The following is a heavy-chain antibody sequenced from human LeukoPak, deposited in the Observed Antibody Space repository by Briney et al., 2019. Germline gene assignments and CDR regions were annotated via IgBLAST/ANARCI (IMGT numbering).Heavy chain of an antibody. CDR2: IIPIFGTA. CDR1: GGTFSSYA. J-gene: IGHJ5*02. D-gene: IGHD2-2*01. Sequence: ASVKVSCKASGGTFSSYAISWVRQAPGQGLEWMGGIIPIFGTANYAQKFQGRVTITADESTSTAYMELSSLRSEDTAVYYCAREIPYCSSTSCPFGSWGQGTLVTASS. CDR3: AREIPYCSSTSCPFGS. V-gene: IGHV1-69*13.